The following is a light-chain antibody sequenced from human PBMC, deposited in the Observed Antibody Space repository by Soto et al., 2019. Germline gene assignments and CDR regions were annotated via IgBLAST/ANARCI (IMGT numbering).Light chain of an antibody. Sequence: DIQMTQSPSTLSASVGGRVTITCRASQSVGTWVAWYQQKPGKAPKLLIYGAPNLESGVPSRFSGSGSGTEFTLTITTLQPDDFATYFCQLYNRNTWSFGPGTKVDI. CDR1: QSVGTW. CDR2: GAP. V-gene: IGKV1-5*01. CDR3: QLYNRNTWS. J-gene: IGKJ1*01.